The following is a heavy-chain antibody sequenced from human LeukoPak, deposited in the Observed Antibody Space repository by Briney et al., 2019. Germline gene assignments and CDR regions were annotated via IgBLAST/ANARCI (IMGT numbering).Heavy chain of an antibody. CDR2: IYWYGFGT. V-gene: IGHV3-20*04. J-gene: IGHJ6*04. CDR3: ARGRYDISTVDRFFYYGMDV. D-gene: IGHD3-22*01. Sequence: PGGSLRLSCAPSGFPYCDFGMIWVRQAPGKARVCVSGIYWYGFGTSYIVSVKGRFTVSRHNAKNSLYLKMNSQRGEDTSLYFCARGRYDISTVDRFFYYGMDVWGEGTPVTVSS. CDR1: GFPYCDFG.